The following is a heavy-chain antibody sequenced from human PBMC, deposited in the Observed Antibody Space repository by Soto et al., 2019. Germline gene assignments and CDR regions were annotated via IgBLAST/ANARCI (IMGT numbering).Heavy chain of an antibody. CDR3: ARQTVEAARFDP. CDR2: ILPIFGTA. D-gene: IGHD6-13*01. V-gene: IGHV1-69*12. J-gene: IGHJ5*02. Sequence: QVQLVQSGAAVMKPGSSVKVSCKAAVGTCSSYAISWVRQAPGQGLEWMGGILPIFGTANCAQKFQGRVTITADESTSTAYLELSSLRSEDTAVYYCARQTVEAARFDPWGQGPLVTVSA. CDR1: VGTCSSYA.